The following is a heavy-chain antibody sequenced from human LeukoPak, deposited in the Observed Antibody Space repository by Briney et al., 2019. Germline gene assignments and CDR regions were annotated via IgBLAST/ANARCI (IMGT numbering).Heavy chain of an antibody. J-gene: IGHJ3*02. CDR3: AKEGHYYGSGPEGTFDI. D-gene: IGHD3-10*01. V-gene: IGHV3-30*18. CDR1: GFTFSNYD. CDR2: ISYDGSNQ. Sequence: GGSLRLSWAASGFTFSNYDMHRVRQAPGKGLAGVASISYDGSNQYYGDSVKGRFTISRDNSKNTLYLQMNSLRAEDTAVYYCAKEGHYYGSGPEGTFDIWGQGTMVTVSS.